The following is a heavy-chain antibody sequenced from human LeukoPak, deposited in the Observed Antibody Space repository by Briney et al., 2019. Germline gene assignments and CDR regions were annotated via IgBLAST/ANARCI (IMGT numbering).Heavy chain of an antibody. CDR3: ARERDIAAARYYYYGMDV. V-gene: IGHV4-38-2*02. CDR2: IYHSGST. Sequence: SETLSLTCTVSGYSISSGYYWGWIRQPPGKGLEWIGSIYHSGSTYYNPSLKSRVTISVDTSKNQFSLKLSSVTAADTTVYYCARERDIAAARYYYYGMDVWGQGTTVTVSS. J-gene: IGHJ6*02. D-gene: IGHD6-13*01. CDR1: GYSISSGYY.